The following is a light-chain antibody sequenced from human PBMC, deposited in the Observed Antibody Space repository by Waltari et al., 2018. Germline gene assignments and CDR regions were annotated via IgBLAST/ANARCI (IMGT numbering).Light chain of an antibody. V-gene: IGKV1-33*01. J-gene: IGKJ3*01. Sequence: DIQMTQSPSSLSASVGDRVTITCQASQDTRNYLNWYQQKPGKAPKLLIYDESSLETGVPSRFSGNGSGTDFTFTISSLQPEDIATYYCQQYDNLVFTFGPGTKVDIK. CDR3: QQYDNLVFT. CDR1: QDTRNY. CDR2: DES.